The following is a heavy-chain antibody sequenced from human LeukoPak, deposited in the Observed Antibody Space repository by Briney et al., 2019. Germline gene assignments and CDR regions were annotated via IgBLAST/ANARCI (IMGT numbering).Heavy chain of an antibody. CDR2: IYSDGSST. J-gene: IGHJ4*02. CDR1: GFTFSSYR. CDR3: ARDRSSLGLWFGELRN. Sequence: PGGSLRLSCAASGFTFSSYRMHWVRHAPGKGLVWVSRIYSDGSSTNYADSVKGRFTISRDNAKNTLYLQMNSLRAEDTAVYYCARDRSSLGLWFGELRNWGQGTLVTVSS. D-gene: IGHD3-10*01. V-gene: IGHV3-74*01.